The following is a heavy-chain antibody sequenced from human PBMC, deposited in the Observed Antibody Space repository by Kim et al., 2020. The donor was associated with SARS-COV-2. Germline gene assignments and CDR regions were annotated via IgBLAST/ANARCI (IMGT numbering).Heavy chain of an antibody. Sequence: STNYSPSLKSRVTISVDPSKNQFSLKLSSVTAADTAVYYCARGTGSSSEYWGQGTLVTVSS. CDR3: ARGTGSSSEY. J-gene: IGHJ4*02. V-gene: IGHV4-59*09. D-gene: IGHD6-6*01. CDR2: ST.